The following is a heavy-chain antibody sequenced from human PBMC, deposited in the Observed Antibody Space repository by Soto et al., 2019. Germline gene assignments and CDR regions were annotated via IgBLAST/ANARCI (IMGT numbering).Heavy chain of an antibody. CDR1: GFTFSNYA. D-gene: IGHD2-15*01. V-gene: IGHV3-23*01. CDR3: ARDQWYAFDI. Sequence: GGSLRLSCAASGFTFSNYAMSWVRQAPGKGLEWVSTISASGDSTYYTDSAKGRFTISRDNSKNTLYLQMNSLRAEDTAVYYCARDQWYAFDIWGQGTMVTVSS. J-gene: IGHJ3*02. CDR2: ISASGDST.